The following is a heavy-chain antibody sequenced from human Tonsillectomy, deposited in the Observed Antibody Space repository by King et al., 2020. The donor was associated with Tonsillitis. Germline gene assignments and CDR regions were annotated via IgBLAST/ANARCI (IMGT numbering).Heavy chain of an antibody. CDR3: ATAPVLLWFGDYPGAFDI. CDR2: ISFDGSEK. D-gene: IGHD3-10*01. V-gene: IGHV3-30*03. CDR1: GFTFSSYG. Sequence: QLVQSGGGVVQPGGSLRLSCAASGFTFSSYGMHWVRQAPGKGLDRVAVISFDGSEKSYADSVNGRFAILRDMSNNTLYLQMNSLRAEDTAVYSCATAPVLLWFGDYPGAFDIWGQGTMVTVSS. J-gene: IGHJ3*02.